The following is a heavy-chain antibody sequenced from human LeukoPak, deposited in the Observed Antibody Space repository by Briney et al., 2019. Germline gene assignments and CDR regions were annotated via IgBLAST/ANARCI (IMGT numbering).Heavy chain of an antibody. D-gene: IGHD4/OR15-4a*01. CDR1: GFTFGSYA. CDR3: ARRAGAYSHPYDY. Sequence: GGSLRLPCAASGFTFGSYAMSWVRQAPGKGLEWVSFIYSDNTHYSDSVKGRFTISRDNSKNTLYLQMNSLRAEDTAVYYCARRAGAYSHPYDYWGQGTLVTVSS. J-gene: IGHJ4*02. V-gene: IGHV3-53*01. CDR2: IYSDNT.